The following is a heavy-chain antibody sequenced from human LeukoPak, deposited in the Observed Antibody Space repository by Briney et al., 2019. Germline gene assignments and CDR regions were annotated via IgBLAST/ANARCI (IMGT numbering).Heavy chain of an antibody. CDR1: GFTFTAYW. J-gene: IGHJ3*02. D-gene: IGHD1-1*01. V-gene: IGHV3-7*01. CDR2: IRPDGSDK. Sequence: PGGSLRLSCVASGFTFTAYWMTWVRQAPGKGLEWVANIRPDGSDKYYVDSVKGRFTISRDNAKNSLYLQMNSLRADDTALYYCARVYNWLDAFDIWGQGTMVTVSS. CDR3: ARVYNWLDAFDI.